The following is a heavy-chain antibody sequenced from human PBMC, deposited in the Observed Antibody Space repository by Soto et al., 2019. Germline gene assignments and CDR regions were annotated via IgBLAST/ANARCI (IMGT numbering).Heavy chain of an antibody. V-gene: IGHV4-59*01. Sequence: QVQLQESGPGLVKPSETLSLTCTVSGGSISSYYRSWILQPPGKGLEWIGYIYCSGTTNYNPSLKSRVTISVDTSKNQFSLKLTSVTAADTAVYYCARETPYPFVSDYWGQGTLVTVSS. J-gene: IGHJ4*02. CDR1: GGSISSYY. CDR2: IYCSGTT. CDR3: ARETPYPFVSDY.